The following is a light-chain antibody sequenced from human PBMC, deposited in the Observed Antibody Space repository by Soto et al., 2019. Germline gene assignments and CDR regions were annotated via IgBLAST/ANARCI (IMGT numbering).Light chain of an antibody. CDR2: GPS. CDR1: QDISNY. Sequence: DIQMTQSPSSLSASVGDTVTITCRASQDISNYLAWFQQKPGEAPKLLIYGPSTLESGVPSRVSGGKSGTDFTLTISGLQPEDVAIYYCQKYNRLPFPFGPGTKVEIQ. V-gene: IGKV1-27*01. CDR3: QKYNRLPFP. J-gene: IGKJ3*01.